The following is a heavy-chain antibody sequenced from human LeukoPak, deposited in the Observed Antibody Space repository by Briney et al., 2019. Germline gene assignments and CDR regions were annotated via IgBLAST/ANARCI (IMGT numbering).Heavy chain of an antibody. J-gene: IGHJ5*02. CDR2: IYYSGST. CDR3: ARENVMVRGVSNWFDP. CDR1: GGSISSGGYY. Sequence: SQTLSLTCTVSGGSISSGGYYWSWIRQHPGKGLEWIGYIYYSGSTYYNPSLKSRVTISVDTSKNQFSLKLSSVTAADTAVYYCARENVMVRGVSNWFDPWGQGTLVTVSS. D-gene: IGHD3-10*01. V-gene: IGHV4-31*03.